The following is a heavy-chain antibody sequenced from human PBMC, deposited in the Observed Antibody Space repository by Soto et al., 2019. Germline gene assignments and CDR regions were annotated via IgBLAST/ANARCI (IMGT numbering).Heavy chain of an antibody. CDR1: GGSVNSVYYY. CDR3: AREFSNSPEAFDS. V-gene: IGHV4-61*03. Sequence: SETLSLTCTVSGGSVNSVYYYWSWIRQPPGRGLEWIGYIYYTGNTNYNPSLKSRATISVDTSRNHFSLKLSSVTAADTAVYYCAREFSNSPEAFDSWGQGSLVTVSS. D-gene: IGHD6-6*01. J-gene: IGHJ4*02. CDR2: IYYTGNT.